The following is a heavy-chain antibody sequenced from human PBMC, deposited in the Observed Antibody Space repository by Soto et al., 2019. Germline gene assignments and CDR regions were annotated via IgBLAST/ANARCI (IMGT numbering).Heavy chain of an antibody. J-gene: IGHJ6*02. CDR3: ARGGSYYPPYYYYGMDV. CDR1: GGTFSSYA. Sequence: SVKVSCKASGGTFSSYAISWVRQAPGQGLEWMGGIIPIFGTANYAQKFQGRVTITADESTSTAYMELSSLRSEDTAVYYCARGGSYYPPYYYYGMDVWGQGTTVTVSS. V-gene: IGHV1-69*13. CDR2: IIPIFGTA. D-gene: IGHD1-26*01.